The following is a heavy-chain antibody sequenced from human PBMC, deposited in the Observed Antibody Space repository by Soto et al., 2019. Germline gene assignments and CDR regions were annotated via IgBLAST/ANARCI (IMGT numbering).Heavy chain of an antibody. CDR2: ISNTAITD. Sequence: QVHLVESGGDLVKPGGSLRLSCVASGFIFSDYSMTWMRQAPGGGLDFVAFISNTAITDYYADSVKGRFTISRDNARNSVYLHMDSLRAEDAAVYYWARDLHQMLSHKHYSYYLDFWGTGTTVTVSS. CDR1: GFIFSDYS. D-gene: IGHD2-2*01. J-gene: IGHJ6*03. V-gene: IGHV3-11*01. CDR3: ARDLHQMLSHKHYSYYLDF.